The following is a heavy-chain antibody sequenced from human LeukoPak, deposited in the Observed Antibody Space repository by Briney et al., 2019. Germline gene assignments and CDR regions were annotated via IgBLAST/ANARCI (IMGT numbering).Heavy chain of an antibody. J-gene: IGHJ4*02. Sequence: GGSLRLSCAASGLTFSSYWMSWVCQAPGKGLEWVANIKQDGSDKYYVDSVKGRFTISRDNAKNSLYLQMNSLRAEDTAVYYCARVRGSTVVTPFDYWGQGTLVTVSS. V-gene: IGHV3-7*01. CDR1: GLTFSSYW. CDR2: IKQDGSDK. D-gene: IGHD4-23*01. CDR3: ARVRGSTVVTPFDY.